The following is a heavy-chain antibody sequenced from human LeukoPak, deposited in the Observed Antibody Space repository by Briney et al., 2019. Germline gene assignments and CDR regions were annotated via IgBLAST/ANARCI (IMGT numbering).Heavy chain of an antibody. CDR2: ISASTRYT. V-gene: IGHV3-11*06. J-gene: IGHJ6*02. CDR3: ARDKMERVIVSSRDSQGYYGLVV. CDR1: GFTFSDHH. Sequence: KPGGSLRLSCAASGFTFSDHHMTWIRQAPGKGLEWVSHISASTRYTNYAESVKGRYTISRDNAKNSLYLQMNSLRAEDTAVYYCARDKMERVIVSSRDSQGYYGLVVWGQGTTVTVSS. D-gene: IGHD3-16*02.